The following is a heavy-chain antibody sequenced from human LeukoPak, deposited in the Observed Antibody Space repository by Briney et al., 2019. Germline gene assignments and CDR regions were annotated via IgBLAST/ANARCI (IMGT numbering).Heavy chain of an antibody. Sequence: PSETLSLTCTVSGGSISSYYWSWIRQPPGKGLEWIGYIYYSGSTNYNPSLKSRVTISVDTSKNQFSLKLSSVTAADTAVYYCARGGYGDYGWFDPWGQGTLVTVSS. CDR2: IYYSGST. D-gene: IGHD4-17*01. CDR1: GGSISSYY. J-gene: IGHJ5*02. V-gene: IGHV4-59*01. CDR3: ARGGYGDYGWFDP.